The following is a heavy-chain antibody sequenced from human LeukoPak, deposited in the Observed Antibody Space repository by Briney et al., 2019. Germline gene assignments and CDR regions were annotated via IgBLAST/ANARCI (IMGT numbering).Heavy chain of an antibody. D-gene: IGHD2-21*01. CDR2: INGDGSST. V-gene: IGHV3-74*01. CDR3: ARGVAKSYGLDV. J-gene: IGHJ6*02. CDR1: GFTFSNYW. Sequence: GGSLRLSCAASGFTFSNYWIHWVRHAPGKGLVWVSRINGDGSSTNYADFVKGRFTISRDNAKNTLYLQMNSLRAEDTAVYYCARGVAKSYGLDVWGQGTTVTVSS.